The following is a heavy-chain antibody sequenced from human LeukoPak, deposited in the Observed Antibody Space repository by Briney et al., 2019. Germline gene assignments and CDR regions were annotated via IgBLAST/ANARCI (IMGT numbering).Heavy chain of an antibody. D-gene: IGHD5-18*01. J-gene: IGHJ4*02. Sequence: GGSLRLSCAASGFTFSSYAMHWVRQAPGKGLEWVAVISYDGSNKYYADSVKGRFTISRDNSKNTLYLQMNSLRAEDTAVYYCAGDSGYSYGTFDYWGQGTLVTVSS. CDR3: AGDSGYSYGTFDY. CDR1: GFTFSSYA. CDR2: ISYDGSNK. V-gene: IGHV3-30-3*01.